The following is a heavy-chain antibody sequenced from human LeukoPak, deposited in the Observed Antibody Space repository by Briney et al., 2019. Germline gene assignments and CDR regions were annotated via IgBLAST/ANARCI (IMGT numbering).Heavy chain of an antibody. CDR2: TPYDGNNK. V-gene: IGHV3-30-3*01. CDR1: GFSFSSFA. D-gene: IGHD5-12*01. J-gene: IGHJ6*02. Sequence: GGSLRLSCAASGFSFSSFAMPWVRQAPGKGLEWVALTPYDGNNKYYADSVKGRFTISRDNSKNTLYLQMNSLRPDDTALYYCARDGNSGYDLTYYYGMDVWGQGTTVTVSS. CDR3: ARDGNSGYDLTYYYGMDV.